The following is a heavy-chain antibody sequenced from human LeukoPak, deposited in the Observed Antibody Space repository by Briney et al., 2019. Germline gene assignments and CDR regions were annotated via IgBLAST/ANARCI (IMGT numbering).Heavy chain of an antibody. V-gene: IGHV1-24*01. CDR2: FHPEDGES. J-gene: IGHJ4*02. D-gene: IGHD2-2*01. Sequence: ASVKVSCKISGYTLTELSMHWVRQAPGKGLEWMGGFHPEDGESVSAQKFQGRVTMTEDTSTDTAYMELSSLRSEDTAVYYCATGKIYCSTTSCSGDYWGQGTLVTVSS. CDR1: GYTLTELS. CDR3: ATGKIYCSTTSCSGDY.